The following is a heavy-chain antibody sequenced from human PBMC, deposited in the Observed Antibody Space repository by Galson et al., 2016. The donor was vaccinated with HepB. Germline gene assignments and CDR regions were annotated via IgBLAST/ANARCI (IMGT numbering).Heavy chain of an antibody. CDR1: GYVFSSYW. Sequence: QSGAEVKKPGESLQISCKGAGYVFSSYWIAWVRQTPDKGLEWMGLFYPGDSEIRYSPSFQGQVTFSADKSINTAYMQWSSLKASDTAIYYCARLVSSRSPYDSWGQGTLVTVSS. J-gene: IGHJ4*02. D-gene: IGHD3-22*01. CDR2: FYPGDSEI. CDR3: ARLVSSRSPYDS. V-gene: IGHV5-51*01.